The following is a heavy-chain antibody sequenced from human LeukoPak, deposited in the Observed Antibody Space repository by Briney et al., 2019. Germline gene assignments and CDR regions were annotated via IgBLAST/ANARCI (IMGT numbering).Heavy chain of an antibody. CDR1: GGSISSGSYY. D-gene: IGHD6-19*01. J-gene: IGHJ4*02. Sequence: SQTLSLTCTVSGGSISSGSYYWSWLRQPAGKGLEWLGRIYTSGSTNYNPSLKSRVTISVDTSKNQFSLKLSSVTAADTAVYYCARRQVPGYSTGWYANGLDYWGQGTLVTVSS. CDR3: ARRQVPGYSTGWYANGLDY. CDR2: IYTSGST. V-gene: IGHV4-61*02.